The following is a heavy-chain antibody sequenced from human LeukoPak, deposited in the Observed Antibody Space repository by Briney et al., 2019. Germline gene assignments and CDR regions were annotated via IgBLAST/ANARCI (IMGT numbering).Heavy chain of an antibody. J-gene: IGHJ4*02. CDR2: IYTSGST. CDR3: ASGTRYSSSWALDY. V-gene: IGHV4-61*02. CDR1: GGSISSGSYY. D-gene: IGHD6-13*01. Sequence: SETLSLTCTVSGGSISSGSYYWSWIRQPAGKGLEWIGRIYTSGSTNYNPPLKSRVTISVDTSKNQFSLKLSSVTAADTAVYYCASGTRYSSSWALDYWGQGTLVTVSS.